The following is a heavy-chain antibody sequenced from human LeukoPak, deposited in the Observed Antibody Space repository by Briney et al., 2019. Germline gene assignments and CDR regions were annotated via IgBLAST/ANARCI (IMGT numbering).Heavy chain of an antibody. CDR2: IKSKTDGGTT. CDR3: TTFPDYGDYYYYYYYMDV. CDR1: GFTFSNAW. Sequence: GGSLRLSCAASGFTFSNAWMSWVRQAPGKGLEWVGRIKSKTDGGTTDYAAPVKGRFTISRDDSKNTLYLQMNSLKTEDTAVYYCTTFPDYGDYYYYYYYMDVWGKGTTVTVSS. J-gene: IGHJ6*03. D-gene: IGHD4-17*01. V-gene: IGHV3-15*01.